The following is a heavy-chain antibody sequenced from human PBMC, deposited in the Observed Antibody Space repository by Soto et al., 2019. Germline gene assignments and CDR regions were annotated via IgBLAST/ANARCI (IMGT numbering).Heavy chain of an antibody. CDR1: GFTFSSYA. CDR2: ISGSGGST. Sequence: GGSLRLSCAASGFTFSSYAMSWVRQAPGKGLEWVSAISGSGGSTYYADSVKGRFTISRDNSKNTLYLQMNSLRAEDTAVYYCAKDVPLPTTVTVDVDVWGKGTTVTVSS. D-gene: IGHD4-4*01. CDR3: AKDVPLPTTVTVDVDV. V-gene: IGHV3-23*01. J-gene: IGHJ6*04.